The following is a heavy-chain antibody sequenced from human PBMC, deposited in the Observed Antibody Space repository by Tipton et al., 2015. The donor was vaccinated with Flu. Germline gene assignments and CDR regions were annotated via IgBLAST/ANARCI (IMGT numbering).Heavy chain of an antibody. V-gene: IGHV4-59*01. Sequence: TLSLTCTVSGDSITNYFLNWIRQPPGKGLEWIGYVYYNGSTNYTPSLKSRVTISLDTSKNQFSLKVNSVTAADTAVYYCARGLDNYNDSPFVAFDIWGQGTMVTVAS. J-gene: IGHJ3*02. D-gene: IGHD1-1*01. CDR1: GDSITNYF. CDR3: ARGLDNYNDSPFVAFDI. CDR2: VYYNGST.